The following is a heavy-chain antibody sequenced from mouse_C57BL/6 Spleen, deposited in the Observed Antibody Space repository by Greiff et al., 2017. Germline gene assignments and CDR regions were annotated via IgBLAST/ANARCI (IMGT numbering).Heavy chain of an antibody. CDR3: AIGAPITTVVATNYMDY. V-gene: IGHV1-74*01. D-gene: IGHD1-1*01. Sequence: QVQLQQPGAELVKPGASVKVSCKASGYTFTSYWMHWVKQRPGQGLEWIGRIHPSDSDTNYNQKFKGKATLTADKSSSTAYMKLSSLTSEDSAVYYCAIGAPITTVVATNYMDYWGQGTTLTVSS. CDR2: IHPSDSDT. CDR1: GYTFTSYW. J-gene: IGHJ2*01.